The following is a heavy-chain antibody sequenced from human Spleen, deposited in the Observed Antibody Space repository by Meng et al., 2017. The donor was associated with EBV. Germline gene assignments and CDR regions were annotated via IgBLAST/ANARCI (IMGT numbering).Heavy chain of an antibody. CDR3: ARGGYDTRTGGDVR. D-gene: IGHD3-9*01. Sequence: HLSDSGPGVVSPQETLSLTCTLSGGSISSSSDNGGWLRQPPGKGLEWIGSIYYSGSTYYNPSLKSRVTISVDTSKNQFSLKLSSVTAADTAVYYCARGGYDTRTGGDVRWGQGTLVTVSS. CDR1: GGSISSSSDN. V-gene: IGHV4-39*07. J-gene: IGHJ4*02. CDR2: IYYSGST.